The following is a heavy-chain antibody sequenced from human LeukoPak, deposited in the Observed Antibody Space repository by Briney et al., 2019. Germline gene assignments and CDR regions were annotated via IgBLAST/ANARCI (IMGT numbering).Heavy chain of an antibody. CDR1: GGSISSYY. D-gene: IGHD1-14*01. CDR2: IYYSGST. Sequence: SETLSLTCTVSGGSISSYYWSWIRQPPGKGLEWMGYIYYSGSTNYNPSLKSRITISVDPSKNQFSLKLTSVTAADTAVYYCARRKFENHWGQGTLVTVSS. J-gene: IGHJ5*02. V-gene: IGHV4-59*01. CDR3: ARRKFENH.